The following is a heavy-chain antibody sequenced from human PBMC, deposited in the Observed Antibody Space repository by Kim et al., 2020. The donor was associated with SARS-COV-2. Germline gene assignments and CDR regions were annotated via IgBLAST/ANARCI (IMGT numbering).Heavy chain of an antibody. D-gene: IGHD5-12*01. J-gene: IGHJ5*02. CDR3: TRGSAGSGYGWWFDP. Sequence: AGAVKGRFTVAKENAKNTLYLQMNSLGAEDTAVYYCTRGSAGSGYGWWFDPWGQGALVTVS. V-gene: IGHV3-74*01.